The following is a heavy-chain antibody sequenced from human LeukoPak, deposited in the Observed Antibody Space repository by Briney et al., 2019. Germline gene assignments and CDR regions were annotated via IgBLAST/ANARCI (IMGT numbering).Heavy chain of an antibody. J-gene: IGHJ6*04. CDR2: ISYDGSNK. V-gene: IGHV3-30*18. CDR3: AKDRSMVRGVPPGGMDV. Sequence: PGRSLRLSCAASEFTFSSYGMHWVRQAPGKGLEWVAVISYDGSNKYYADSVKGRFTISRDNSKNTLYLQMNSLRAEDTAVYYCAKDRSMVRGVPPGGMDVWGKGTTVTVSS. D-gene: IGHD3-10*01. CDR1: EFTFSSYG.